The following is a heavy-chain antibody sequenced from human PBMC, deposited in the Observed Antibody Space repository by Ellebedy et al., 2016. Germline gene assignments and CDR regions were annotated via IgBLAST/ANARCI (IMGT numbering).Heavy chain of an antibody. CDR1: GGSISDYS. CDR3: ARPRQRYNDAFDI. CDR2: ISYSGGT. Sequence: SETLSLTCTVSGGSISDYSWSWIRQPPGKGLEWIGYISYSGGTKYSPSLKSRVTMSVDTSKNQFSLNLTSVTAADTAVYYCARPRQRYNDAFDIWGQGTMVTVSS. D-gene: IGHD1-1*01. J-gene: IGHJ3*02. V-gene: IGHV4-59*08.